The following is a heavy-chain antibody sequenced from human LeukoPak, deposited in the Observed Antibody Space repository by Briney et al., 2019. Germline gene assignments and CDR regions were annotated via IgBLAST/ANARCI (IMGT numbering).Heavy chain of an antibody. CDR3: AKFLRVYPPEYYFDY. CDR2: ISGDGDST. CDR1: GFTFSSYA. V-gene: IGHV3-23*01. J-gene: IGHJ4*02. D-gene: IGHD2/OR15-2a*01. Sequence: GGSLRLSCAASGFTFSSYAMNWVRQAPGKGLEWVSAISGDGDSTYYADSVKGRFTISRDNSKNTLYLQMNSLRAEDTAVYYCAKFLRVYPPEYYFDYWGQGTLVTVSS.